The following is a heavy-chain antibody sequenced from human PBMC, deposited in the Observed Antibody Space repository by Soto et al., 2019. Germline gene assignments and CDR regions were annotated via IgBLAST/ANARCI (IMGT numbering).Heavy chain of an antibody. V-gene: IGHV1-18*01. J-gene: IGHJ3*01. CDR3: ARDFRVGANTDACDL. CDR2: INTYNGNL. CDR1: GYAFSSYG. Sequence: QVQLVQSGAEVKKPGASVKISCKASGYAFSSYGISWVRQAPGQGLEWVGRINTYNGNLYYGQKGXXXVTXXXXXXXXXXXXXXRXXXXXDAAXYFCARDFRVGANTDACDLWGQGTTVIVSS. D-gene: IGHD1-26*01.